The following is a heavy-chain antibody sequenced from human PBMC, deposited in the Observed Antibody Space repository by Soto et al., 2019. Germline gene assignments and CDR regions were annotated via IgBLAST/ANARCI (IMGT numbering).Heavy chain of an antibody. V-gene: IGHV1-18*01. CDR2: ISAYSGNT. Sequence: ASVKVSCKASGYTFTSYGISWVRQAPGQGLEWMGWISAYSGNTNYAQKLQGRVTMTTDTSTGTAYMELRSLRSDDTAMYYCAREGPNYDLLTGYYPFDYWGQGTLVTVSS. CDR3: AREGPNYDLLTGYYPFDY. CDR1: GYTFTSYG. D-gene: IGHD3-9*01. J-gene: IGHJ4*02.